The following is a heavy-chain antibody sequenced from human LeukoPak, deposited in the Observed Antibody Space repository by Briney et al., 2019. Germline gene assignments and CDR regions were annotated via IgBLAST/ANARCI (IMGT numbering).Heavy chain of an antibody. V-gene: IGHV1-46*01. D-gene: IGHD2-8*01. J-gene: IGHJ4*02. Sequence: ASVKVSCKAFGYTFTNYYMHWVRQAPGQGLEWMGIINPSGGSTSYAQKFQGRVSMTRDTSTSTVYMELSSLRSDDTAVYYRARRRDGPDYWGQGTLVTVSS. CDR2: INPSGGST. CDR3: ARRRDGPDY. CDR1: GYTFTNYY.